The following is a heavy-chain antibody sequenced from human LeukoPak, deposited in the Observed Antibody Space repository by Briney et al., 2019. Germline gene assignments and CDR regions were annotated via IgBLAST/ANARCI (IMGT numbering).Heavy chain of an antibody. CDR3: AKDKGSVAAQYFDY. CDR1: GFTFSNYT. D-gene: IGHD6-6*01. V-gene: IGHV3-48*01. CDR2: ISSSSSTI. Sequence: GGSLRLSCAASGFTFSNYTMSWVRRAPGRGLEWLSYISSSSSTIYYADSVKGRFTISRDNAKNSLYLQMNSLRAEDMALYYCAKDKGSVAAQYFDYWGQGTLVTVSS. J-gene: IGHJ4*02.